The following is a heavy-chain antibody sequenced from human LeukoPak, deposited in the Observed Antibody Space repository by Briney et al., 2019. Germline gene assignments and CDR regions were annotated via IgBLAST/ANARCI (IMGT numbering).Heavy chain of an antibody. CDR3: ARDDYYGSGSETYYYGMDV. J-gene: IGHJ6*02. CDR2: IYSDGST. V-gene: IGHV3-53*01. Sequence: GGSLRLSCAASGFTVSINYMSWVRQAPGKGLEWVSVIYSDGSTYYADSVKGRFTISRDNSKNTLYLQMNSLRAEDTAVYYCARDDYYGSGSETYYYGMDVWGQGTRVTVSS. D-gene: IGHD3-10*01. CDR1: GFTVSINY.